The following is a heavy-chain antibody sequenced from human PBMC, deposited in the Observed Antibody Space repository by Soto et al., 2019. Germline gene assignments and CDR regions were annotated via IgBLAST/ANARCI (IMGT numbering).Heavy chain of an antibody. J-gene: IGHJ4*02. CDR2: ISAYNGNT. Sequence: PGESLKICCKASGYTFTSYGISWVRQAPGQGLEWMGWISAYNGNTNYAQKLQGRVTMTTDTSTSTAYMELRSLRSDDTAVYYCARDTTVVTPFMLDDYWGQGTLVTVSS. D-gene: IGHD4-17*01. CDR3: ARDTTVVTPFMLDDY. CDR1: GYTFTSYG. V-gene: IGHV1-18*01.